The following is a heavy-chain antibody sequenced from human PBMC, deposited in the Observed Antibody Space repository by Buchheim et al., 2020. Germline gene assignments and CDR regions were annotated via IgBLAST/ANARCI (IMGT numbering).Heavy chain of an antibody. Sequence: EMHLVESGGGLVQSGGSLRLSCAASGFAFSSYEMNWVRQAPGEGLEWVSYIGSSGTTIHYADSVKGRFTISRDNAKNSLYLQMNSLRDEDTAVYYCAREGPWEYYGLDVWGQGTT. V-gene: IGHV3-48*03. CDR3: AREGPWEYYGLDV. CDR1: GFAFSSYE. D-gene: IGHD1-26*01. J-gene: IGHJ6*02. CDR2: IGSSGTTI.